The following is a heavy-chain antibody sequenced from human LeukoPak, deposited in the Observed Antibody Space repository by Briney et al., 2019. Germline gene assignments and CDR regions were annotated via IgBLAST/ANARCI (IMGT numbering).Heavy chain of an antibody. V-gene: IGHV4-34*01. J-gene: IGHJ4*02. CDR1: GGSFSGYY. CDR2: INHSGST. D-gene: IGHD5-18*01. CDR3: ARRRGYSYGSSISPFDY. Sequence: SETLSLTCAVYGGSFSGYYWSWIRQPPGKGMEWIGEINHSGSTNYNPSLKSRVTISVDTSKNQFSLKLSSVTAADTAVYYCARRRGYSYGSSISPFDYWGQGTPVTVSS.